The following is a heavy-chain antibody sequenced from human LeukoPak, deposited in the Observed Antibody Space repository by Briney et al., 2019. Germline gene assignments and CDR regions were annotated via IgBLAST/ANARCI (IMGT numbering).Heavy chain of an antibody. J-gene: IGHJ4*02. D-gene: IGHD6-13*01. CDR2: IFYSGST. V-gene: IGHV4-39*07. CDR1: SGSISTSNYY. Sequence: SETLSLTCTVSSGSISTSNYYWGWVRQPPGKALEWIGNIFYSGSTYYSPSLKSRVTISLDTSRNQFSLKLSSVTAADTAVYYCAITVPYSSSWTYYFDYWGQGTLVTVSS. CDR3: AITVPYSSSWTYYFDY.